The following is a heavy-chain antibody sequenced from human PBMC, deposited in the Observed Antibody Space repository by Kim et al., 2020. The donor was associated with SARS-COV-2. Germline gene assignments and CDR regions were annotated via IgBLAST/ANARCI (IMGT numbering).Heavy chain of an antibody. V-gene: IGHV4-59*01. CDR1: GDSISSYY. D-gene: IGHD2-15*01. Sequence: SETLSLTCTVSGDSISSYYCSWIRQPPGKGLEWIGYIYYSGSTNYNPSLKSRVTISVDTSKNQFSLKLTSVTAADTAVYYCARPAGRGGCCYFDYYG. CDR2: IYYSGST. J-gene: IGHJ6*01. CDR3: ARPAGRGGCCYFDYYG.